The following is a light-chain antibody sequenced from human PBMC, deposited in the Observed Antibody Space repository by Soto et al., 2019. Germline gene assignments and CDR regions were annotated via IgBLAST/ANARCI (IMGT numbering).Light chain of an antibody. CDR2: DVS. CDR1: RSDVGDSNY. CDR3: SSYTSSSTYV. V-gene: IGLV2-14*01. Sequence: QSALTQPASVSGSPGQSITISCTETRSDVGDSNYVSWYQQPPGKAPKLMIYDVSIRPSGVSNRFSGSKSGNSASLTISGLQAEDEADYDCSSYTSSSTYVFGTGTKVTVL. J-gene: IGLJ1*01.